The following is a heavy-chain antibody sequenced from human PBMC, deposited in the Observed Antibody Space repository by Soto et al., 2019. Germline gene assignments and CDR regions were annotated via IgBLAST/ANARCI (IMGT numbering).Heavy chain of an antibody. D-gene: IGHD6-19*01. CDR2: IYYSGST. J-gene: IGHJ4*02. CDR1: GGSISSSSYY. V-gene: IGHV4-39*01. CDR3: ARISSGWYLAVRTLRFDY. Sequence: SETLSLTCTVSGGSISSSSYYWGWIRQPPGKGLEWIGSIYYSGSTYYNPSLKSRVTISVDTSKNQFSLKLSSVTAADTAVYYCARISSGWYLAVRTLRFDYWGQGTLVTAPQ.